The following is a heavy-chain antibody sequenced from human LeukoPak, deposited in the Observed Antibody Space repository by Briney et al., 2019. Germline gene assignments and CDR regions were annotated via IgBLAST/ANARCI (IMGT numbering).Heavy chain of an antibody. D-gene: IGHD3-22*01. V-gene: IGHV5-51*01. CDR3: ARKYYYDSSGYYGIDY. J-gene: IGHJ4*02. CDR2: IYPGDSDT. CDR1: GYSFTDYW. Sequence: GESLKISCKGSGYSFTDYWIGWVRQMPGKGLEWMAIIYPGDSDTRYSPSFQGQVTISADKSISTAYLQWSSLKASDTAMYYCARKYYYDSSGYYGIDYWGQGTLVTVSS.